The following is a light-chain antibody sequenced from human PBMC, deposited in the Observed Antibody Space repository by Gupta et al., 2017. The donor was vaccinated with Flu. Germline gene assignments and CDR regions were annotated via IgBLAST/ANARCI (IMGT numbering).Light chain of an antibody. J-gene: IGKJ4*01. CDR3: QQYGSSPPLT. Sequence: VLTQSPGTLSLSPGERATLSCRASQSVSSSYLAWYQQKPGQAPRLLIYGASSRATGIPDRFSGSGAGTDVNITISRREPEDFAVYYCQQYGSSPPLTFGGGTKVEIK. V-gene: IGKV3-20*01. CDR1: QSVSSSY. CDR2: GAS.